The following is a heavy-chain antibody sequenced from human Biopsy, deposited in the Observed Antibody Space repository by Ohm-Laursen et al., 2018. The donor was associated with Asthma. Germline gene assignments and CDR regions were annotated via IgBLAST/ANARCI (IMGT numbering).Heavy chain of an antibody. CDR2: INSGFGTT. D-gene: IGHD2-2*01. V-gene: IGHV1-69*13. CDR3: AREAGSCISRTCYSLDF. J-gene: IGHJ4*02. CDR1: GGTFNTYV. Sequence: ASVKVSCKSLGGTFNTYVIGWVRQAPGQGLEWMGWINSGFGTTTYPQKFQDRVTITADDSTSTVYMELSSLRSEDTAVYYCAREAGSCISRTCYSLDFWGQGTLVTVSS.